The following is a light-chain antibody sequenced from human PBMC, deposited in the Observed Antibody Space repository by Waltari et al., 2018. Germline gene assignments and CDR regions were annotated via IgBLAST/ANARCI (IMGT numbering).Light chain of an antibody. V-gene: IGLV1-44*01. J-gene: IGLJ1*01. CDR3: AAWDDSLNAYV. CDR1: RANGGSKT. Sequence: QSVLTQPPSASGTPGQTVTISCSGSRANGGSKTVNWFHQVPGTSPKLLSFSNNQRPSGVPDRFSGSKSGPSAYLAISGLQSEDEADYYCAAWDDSLNAYVFGTGTQVPVL. CDR2: SNN.